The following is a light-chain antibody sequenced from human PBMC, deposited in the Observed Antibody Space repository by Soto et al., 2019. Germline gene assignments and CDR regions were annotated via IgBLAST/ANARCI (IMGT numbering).Light chain of an antibody. J-gene: IGLJ2*01. CDR2: RNN. V-gene: IGLV1-47*01. CDR1: SSNIGSNY. Sequence: QAVVTQPPSASGTPGQRVTISCSGSSSNIGSNYVYWYQHLPGTAPKLLIYRNNQRPSGVPDRFSGSKSGTSASLAISGLRSEDEADYYCAAWDDSLSGHVVFGGGTKVTVL. CDR3: AAWDDSLSGHVV.